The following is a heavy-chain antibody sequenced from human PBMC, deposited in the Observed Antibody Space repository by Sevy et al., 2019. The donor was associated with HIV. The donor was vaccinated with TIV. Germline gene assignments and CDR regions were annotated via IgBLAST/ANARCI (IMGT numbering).Heavy chain of an antibody. Sequence: GGSLRLSCAASGFTFSSYYMNWVRQAPGKGLEWVSSISGISNYIYYADSVKGRFTISRGNAKNSLYLQMNSLRAEDTAVYYCAKRLVSWDGMDVWGQGTTVTVSS. CDR3: AKRLVSWDGMDV. V-gene: IGHV3-21*01. CDR2: ISGISNYI. D-gene: IGHD3-10*01. J-gene: IGHJ6*02. CDR1: GFTFSSYY.